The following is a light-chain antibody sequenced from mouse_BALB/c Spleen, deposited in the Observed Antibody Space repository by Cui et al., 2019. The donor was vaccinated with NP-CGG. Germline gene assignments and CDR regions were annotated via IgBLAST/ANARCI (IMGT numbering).Light chain of an antibody. Sequence: QAVVTQVSALTQSPGETVTLTCRSSTGAVTTSNYANWVQEKPDHLFTGLIGGTNNRAPGVPARFSGSLIGDKAALTIRGAQTEDEAIYFCALWYSNHWVFGGGTKLTVL. CDR2: GTN. V-gene: IGLV1*01. J-gene: IGLJ1*01. CDR3: ALWYSNHWV. CDR1: TGAVTTSNY.